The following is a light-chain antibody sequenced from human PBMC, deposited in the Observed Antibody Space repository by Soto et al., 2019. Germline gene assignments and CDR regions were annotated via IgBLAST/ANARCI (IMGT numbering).Light chain of an antibody. CDR1: SSDVGGYNF. CDR2: EVS. V-gene: IGLV2-14*01. J-gene: IGLJ3*02. CDR3: SSYTSSSTPL. Sequence: QSVLTEPASVSGSPGQSITISCTGTSSDVGGYNFVSWYQQHPGKAPKVMIYEVSNRPSGVSNRFSGSKSGNTASLTISGLQAEDEADYYCSSYTSSSTPLFGGGTKLTVL.